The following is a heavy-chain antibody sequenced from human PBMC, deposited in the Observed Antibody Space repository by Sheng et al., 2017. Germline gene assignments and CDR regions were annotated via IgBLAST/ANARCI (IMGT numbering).Heavy chain of an antibody. Sequence: EVQLVESGGGLVQPGGSLGLSCTASGFTFSRHYMGWVRQAPGKGLEWVANIKPDGSEKIYVDSVKGRFTISRDNANNFLYLQMISLRAEDTAVYYCGRVSLTQRGFFDLWGRGTLVTVSS. V-gene: IGHV3-7*01. CDR1: GFTFSRHY. J-gene: IGHJ2*01. CDR2: IKPDGSEK. D-gene: IGHD3-9*01. CDR3: GRVSLTQRGFFDL.